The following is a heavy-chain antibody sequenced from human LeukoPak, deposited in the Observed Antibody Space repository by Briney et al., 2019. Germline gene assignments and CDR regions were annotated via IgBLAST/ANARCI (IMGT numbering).Heavy chain of an antibody. Sequence: SETLSLTCTVSGGSISSYYWSWIRQPAGKGLEWIGRIYTSGSTNYNPSLKSRVTMSVDTSKNQFSLKLSSVTAADTAVYYCARVISGYYQREPSWFDPWGRETLVTVSS. J-gene: IGHJ5*02. CDR1: GGSISSYY. V-gene: IGHV4-4*07. CDR3: ARVISGYYQREPSWFDP. D-gene: IGHD3-22*01. CDR2: IYTSGST.